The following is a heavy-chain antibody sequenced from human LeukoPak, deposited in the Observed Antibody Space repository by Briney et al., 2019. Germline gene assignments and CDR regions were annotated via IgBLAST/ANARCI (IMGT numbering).Heavy chain of an antibody. J-gene: IGHJ4*02. Sequence: VESLKISCKGSGYSFTSYWIGWVRQKPGKGLEWMGIIYPADSDTRYSPSFQGQVTISADKSTTTAYLQWSSLKASDTAIYYCAKRGGSRSFYSLDHWGQGTPVTVSS. CDR3: AKRGGSRSFYSLDH. CDR2: IYPADSDT. CDR1: GYSFTSYW. V-gene: IGHV5-51*01. D-gene: IGHD3-10*01.